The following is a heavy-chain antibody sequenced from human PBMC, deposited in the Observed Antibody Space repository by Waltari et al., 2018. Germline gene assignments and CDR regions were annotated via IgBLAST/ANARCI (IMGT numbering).Heavy chain of an antibody. J-gene: IGHJ6*03. Sequence: QVQLVQSGAEVKKPGSSVKVACKASGGTFSSYAISWVRQAPGQGLEWMGGIIPIFGTPNDAQKVQGRVTITADESTSTAYMELSSLRSEDTAVYYCARGPLYCTNGVCYSWGSSYYYYYMDVWGRGTTVTISS. CDR3: ARGPLYCTNGVCYSWGSSYYYYYMDV. CDR1: GGTFSSYA. CDR2: IIPIFGTP. D-gene: IGHD2-8*01. V-gene: IGHV1-69*12.